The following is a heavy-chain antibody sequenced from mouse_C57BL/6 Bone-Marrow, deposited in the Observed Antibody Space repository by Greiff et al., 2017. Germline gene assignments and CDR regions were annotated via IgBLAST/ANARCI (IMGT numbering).Heavy chain of an antibody. CDR1: GYTFTSYW. V-gene: IGHV1-69*01. J-gene: IGHJ3*01. Sequence: QVQLQQPGAVLVMPGASVKLSCKASGYTFTSYWMHWVKQRPGQGLEWIGEIDPSDSYTNYNQKFKGKSTLTVDKSSSTAYMQLSSLTSEDSAVYYCARVLYDPEGFAYWGQGTLVTVSA. D-gene: IGHD2-3*01. CDR2: IDPSDSYT. CDR3: ARVLYDPEGFAY.